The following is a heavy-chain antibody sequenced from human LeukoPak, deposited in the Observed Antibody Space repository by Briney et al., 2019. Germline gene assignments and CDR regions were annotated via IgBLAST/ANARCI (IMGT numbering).Heavy chain of an antibody. CDR1: GFTFSSHG. Sequence: GGSLRLSCAASGFTFSSHGMHWVRQAPGKGLEWAAVIWFDGTKKYYADSVKGRFTISRDNSKNTLYLQMNSLRAEDTAVYYCARKNYDFWSGYFTGWGQGTLVTVSS. CDR3: ARKNYDFWSGYFTG. CDR2: IWFDGTKK. J-gene: IGHJ4*02. D-gene: IGHD3-3*01. V-gene: IGHV3-33*01.